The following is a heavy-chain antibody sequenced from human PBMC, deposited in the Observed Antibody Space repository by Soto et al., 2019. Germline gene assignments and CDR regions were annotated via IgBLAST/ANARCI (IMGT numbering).Heavy chain of an antibody. V-gene: IGHV4-39*01. D-gene: IGHD4-17*01. CDR2: IHYSGTI. Sequence: QLQLQESGPGLVKPSETLSLTCTVSGASISTTGYFWGWIRLPPGKGLEWIANIHYSGTIYYNPSLKSRVTLIVDTSKSQFSLKRSSVTAADTAVYYCARRYGDYNFDYWGQGTLVTVSS. CDR3: ARRYGDYNFDY. CDR1: GASISTTGYF. J-gene: IGHJ4*02.